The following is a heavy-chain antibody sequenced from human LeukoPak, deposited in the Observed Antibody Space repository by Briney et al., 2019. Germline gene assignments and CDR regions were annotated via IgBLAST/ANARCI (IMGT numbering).Heavy chain of an antibody. CDR2: ISAYNGNT. CDR3: ARDSGVVIIKGWFDP. J-gene: IGHJ5*02. CDR1: GYTFTSYG. V-gene: IGHV1-18*01. D-gene: IGHD3-3*01. Sequence: VASVKVSCKASGYTFTSYGISWVRQAPGQGLEWMGWISAYNGNTNYAQKLQGRVTMTTDTSTSTAYMELRSLRSDDTAVYYCARDSGVVIIKGWFDPWGQGTLVTVSS.